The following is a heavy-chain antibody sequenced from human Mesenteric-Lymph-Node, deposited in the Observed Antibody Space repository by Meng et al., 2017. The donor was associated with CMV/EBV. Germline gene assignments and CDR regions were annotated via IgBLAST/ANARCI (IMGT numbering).Heavy chain of an antibody. CDR1: GFTFSGFA. J-gene: IGHJ4*02. V-gene: IGHV3-30*02. CDR3: ANADGRVPAVY. CDR2: IRFDGSIK. D-gene: IGHD5/OR15-5a*01. Sequence: GESLRLSCAVSGFTFSGFAMHWVRQAPGKGLEWVSFIRFDGSIKYYRDSVKGRFTVSRDNYQNTLYLQMNTLTADDTAVYYCANADGRVPAVYWGQGTLVTVSS.